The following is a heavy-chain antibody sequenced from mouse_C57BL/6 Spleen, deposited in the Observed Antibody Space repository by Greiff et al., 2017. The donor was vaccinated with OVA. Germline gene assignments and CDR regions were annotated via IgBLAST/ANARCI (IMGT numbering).Heavy chain of an antibody. CDR3: ARYDFDY. CDR1: GYTFTDYY. CDR2: INPNNGGT. J-gene: IGHJ2*01. V-gene: IGHV1-26*01. Sequence: EVQLQQSGPELVKPGASVKISCKASGYTFTDYYMNWVKQSHGKSLEWLGDINPNNGGTSYNQKFKGKATLTVDKSSSTAYMELRSLTSEDSAVYYCARYDFDYWGQGTTLTVSS.